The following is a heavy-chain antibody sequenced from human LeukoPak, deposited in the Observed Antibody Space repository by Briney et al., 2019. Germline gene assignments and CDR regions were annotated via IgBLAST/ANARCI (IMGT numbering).Heavy chain of an antibody. CDR2: IGTAGDT. V-gene: IGHV3-13*01. D-gene: IGHD1-1*01. CDR1: GFTFSDYD. CDR3: ARVAKERVGGVYYFDY. Sequence: GGSLRLSCAASGFTFSDYDMHWVRQATGKGLEGVSAIGTAGDTYYTGSVKGRFTISRENAKNSLYLQMNSLRAGDTAVYYCARVAKERVGGVYYFDYWGQGTLVTVSS. J-gene: IGHJ4*02.